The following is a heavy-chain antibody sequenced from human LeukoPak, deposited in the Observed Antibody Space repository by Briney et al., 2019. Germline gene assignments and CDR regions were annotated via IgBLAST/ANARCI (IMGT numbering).Heavy chain of an antibody. Sequence: SETLSLTCTVSGGSISSYYWSWIRQPAGKGLEWIGRIYTSGSTNYNPSLKSRVTMSVDTSKNQFSLKLSSVTAADTAVYYCACASRNYYDSSGYNDAFDIWGQGTMVTASS. CDR3: ACASRNYYDSSGYNDAFDI. CDR2: IYTSGST. J-gene: IGHJ3*02. CDR1: GGSISSYY. D-gene: IGHD3-22*01. V-gene: IGHV4-4*07.